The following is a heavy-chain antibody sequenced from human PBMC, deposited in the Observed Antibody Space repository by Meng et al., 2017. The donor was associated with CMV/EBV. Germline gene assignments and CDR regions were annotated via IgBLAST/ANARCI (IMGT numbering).Heavy chain of an antibody. CDR3: TTGITIFGVVINYGMDV. V-gene: IGHV3-15*01. D-gene: IGHD3-3*01. CDR2: IKSKTDGGTT. Sequence: GGSLRLSCAASGLTFSNAWMSWVRQAPGKGLEWVGRIKSKTDGGTTDYAAPVKGRFTISRDDSKNTLYLQMNSLKTEDTAVYYCTTGITIFGVVINYGMDVWGQGTTVTVSS. J-gene: IGHJ6*02. CDR1: GLTFSNAW.